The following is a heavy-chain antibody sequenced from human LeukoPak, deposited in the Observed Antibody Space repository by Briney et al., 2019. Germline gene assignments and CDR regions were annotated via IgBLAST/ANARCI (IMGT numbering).Heavy chain of an antibody. D-gene: IGHD1-26*01. V-gene: IGHV4-38-2*02. CDR3: LGGLGATTGFFDY. CDR2: IYHSGST. J-gene: IGHJ4*02. Sequence: PSETLSLTCTVSGYSISSGYYWGCIRQPPGKGLEWIGSIYHSGSTYYNPSLKSRVTISVDTSKNQFSLKLSSVTAADTAVYYCLGGLGATTGFFDYWGQGTLVTVSS. CDR1: GYSISSGYY.